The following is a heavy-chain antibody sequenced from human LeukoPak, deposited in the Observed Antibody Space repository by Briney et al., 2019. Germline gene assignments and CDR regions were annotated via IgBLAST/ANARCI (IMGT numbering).Heavy chain of an antibody. CDR3: ARGSEDGMDV. CDR2: VYYSGGT. J-gene: IGHJ6*02. CDR1: GGSISTYY. Sequence: KPSETLSLTCIVSGGSISTYYWSWIRQPPGKGLEWIGYVYYSGGTNYNPSLKSRVTISVDTSKNQFSVNLSSVTAADTAVYYCARGSEDGMDVWGQGTTVTVSS. V-gene: IGHV4-59*01. D-gene: IGHD3-10*01.